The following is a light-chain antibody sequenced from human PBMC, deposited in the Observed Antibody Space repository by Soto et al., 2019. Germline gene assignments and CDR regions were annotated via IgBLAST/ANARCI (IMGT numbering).Light chain of an antibody. J-gene: IGLJ2*01. V-gene: IGLV1-40*01. Sequence: QSVLTQPPSVSGAPGQRVTISCTGSSSNIGGGYDVHWYQQLPGTAPKLLIYGNSNRPSGVPDRFSGSKSGTSASLAITGLQAEDEADYYCQSYDSSLSALVFGGGTKLTVL. CDR1: SSNIGGGYD. CDR2: GNS. CDR3: QSYDSSLSALV.